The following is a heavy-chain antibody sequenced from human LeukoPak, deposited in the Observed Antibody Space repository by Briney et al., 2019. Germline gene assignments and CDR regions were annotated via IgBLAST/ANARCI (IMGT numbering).Heavy chain of an antibody. D-gene: IGHD3-22*01. Sequence: ASVKVSCKASGYTFTGHYMHWVRQAPGQGLEWMGWITSDSGGTNYAQKFQGRVTMTRDTSISTAYMELSRLRSDDTAVYYCARAKVHYDDTMDYYEGDAFDIWGQGTLVTVSS. J-gene: IGHJ3*02. CDR1: GYTFTGHY. V-gene: IGHV1-2*02. CDR3: ARAKVHYDDTMDYYEGDAFDI. CDR2: ITSDSGGT.